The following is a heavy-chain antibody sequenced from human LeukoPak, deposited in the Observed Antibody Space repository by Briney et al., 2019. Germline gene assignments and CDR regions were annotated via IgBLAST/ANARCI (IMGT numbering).Heavy chain of an antibody. V-gene: IGHV3-15*01. J-gene: IGHJ6*02. CDR1: GFTFSNAW. Sequence: PGGSLRLSCAASGFTFSNAWMSWVRQAPGKGLEWVGRIKSKTDGGTTDYAAPVKGRFTISRDDSKNTLYLQMNSLKTEDTAVYYCTTDRLVATIPPYYYYYGMDVWGQGTTVTVSS. CDR3: TTDRLVATIPPYYYYYGMDV. CDR2: IKSKTDGGTT. D-gene: IGHD5-12*01.